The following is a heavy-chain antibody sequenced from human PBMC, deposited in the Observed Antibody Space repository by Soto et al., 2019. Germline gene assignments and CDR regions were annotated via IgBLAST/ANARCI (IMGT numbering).Heavy chain of an antibody. CDR2: IYSSGST. Sequence: SETLSLTCTVSGGSISSGGYYWSWIRQHPGKGLEWIGYIYSSGSTFYNPSLKSRVTISVDTSKNQFSLNLNSVTAADTAVYYCARVLWSTVSPTRDSWFAPWGQGALVTVSP. D-gene: IGHD4-17*01. CDR3: ARVLWSTVSPTRDSWFAP. CDR1: GGSISSGGYY. J-gene: IGHJ5*02. V-gene: IGHV4-31*03.